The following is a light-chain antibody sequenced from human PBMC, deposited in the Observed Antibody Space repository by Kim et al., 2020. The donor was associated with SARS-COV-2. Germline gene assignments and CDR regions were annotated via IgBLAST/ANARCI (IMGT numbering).Light chain of an antibody. V-gene: IGLV4-69*01. CDR3: QTWGSGIWV. CDR1: SGHSSYA. Sequence: QLVLTQSPSASASLGASVKLTCTLSSGHSSYAIAWHQQQPEKGPRYLMKLHSDGSHNKGDGIPYRFSGSSSGAERYLTISSLQSEDEADYYCQTWGSGIWVFGGGTQLTVL. J-gene: IGLJ3*02. CDR2: LHSDGSH.